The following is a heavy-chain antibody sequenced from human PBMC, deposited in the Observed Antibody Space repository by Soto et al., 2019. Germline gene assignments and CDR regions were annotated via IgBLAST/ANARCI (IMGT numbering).Heavy chain of an antibody. V-gene: IGHV1-18*01. Sequence: ASVKVSCKASGYTFTSYGISWVRQAPGQGLEWMGWISAYNGNTNYAQKLQGRVTMTTDTSTSTAYMELRSLRSDDTAVYYCARGNTIFGVVILSLNQQRYYFDYWGQGTLVTVSS. J-gene: IGHJ4*02. CDR1: GYTFTSYG. CDR2: ISAYNGNT. D-gene: IGHD3-3*01. CDR3: ARGNTIFGVVILSLNQQRYYFDY.